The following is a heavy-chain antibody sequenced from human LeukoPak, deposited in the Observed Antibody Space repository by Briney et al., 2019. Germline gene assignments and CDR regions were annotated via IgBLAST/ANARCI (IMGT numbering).Heavy chain of an antibody. J-gene: IGHJ4*02. D-gene: IGHD6-19*01. CDR3: ARDSEEWLVLYYFDY. Sequence: GGSLRLSCAASGFTFSSYSMNWVRQAPGKGLEWVAVISYDGSNKYYADSVKGRFTISRDNSKNTLYLQMNSLRAEDTAVYYCARDSEEWLVLYYFDYWGQGTLVTVSS. CDR1: GFTFSSYS. V-gene: IGHV3-30*03. CDR2: ISYDGSNK.